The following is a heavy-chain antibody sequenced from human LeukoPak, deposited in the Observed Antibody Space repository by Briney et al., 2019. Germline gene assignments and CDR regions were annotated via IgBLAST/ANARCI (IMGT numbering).Heavy chain of an antibody. J-gene: IGHJ4*02. CDR3: AREGSSSWTTFDY. V-gene: IGHV3-11*04. D-gene: IGHD6-13*01. CDR1: GFTFSDYY. Sequence: PGGSLRLSCAASGFTFSDYYMSWIRQAPGKGLEWVSYISSSGSTIYYADSVKGRFTISRDNAKNSPYLQMNSLRAEDTAVYYCAREGSSSWTTFDYWGQGTLVTVSS. CDR2: ISSSGSTI.